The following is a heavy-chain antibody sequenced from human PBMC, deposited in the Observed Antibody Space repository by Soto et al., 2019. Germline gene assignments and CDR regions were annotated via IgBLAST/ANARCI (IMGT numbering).Heavy chain of an antibody. D-gene: IGHD4-4*01. J-gene: IGHJ4*02. CDR1: GGPFSSYA. CDR2: IIPIFGTA. Sequence: SSVKVSCKASGGPFSSYAISWVRQAPGQGLEWMGGIIPIFGTANYEQKLQGQVTITADKSTSTAYMELSSLRSEDTAVYYCARMGQDYSNYRMSYYFDYWGQGTLVTVSS. CDR3: ARMGQDYSNYRMSYYFDY. V-gene: IGHV1-69*06.